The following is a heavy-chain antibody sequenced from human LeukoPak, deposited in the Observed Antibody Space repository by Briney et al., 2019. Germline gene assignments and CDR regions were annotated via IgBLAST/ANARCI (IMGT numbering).Heavy chain of an antibody. Sequence: PGGSLRLSCAASGFTFSSYGMHWVRQAPGKGLEGVAVIWYDGSNKYYADSVKGRFTISRDNSKNTLYLQMNSQRAEDTAVYYCAKGWGYYYYMDVWGKGATVTVSS. J-gene: IGHJ6*03. CDR3: AKGWGYYYYMDV. CDR1: GFTFSSYG. V-gene: IGHV3-33*06. D-gene: IGHD3-16*01. CDR2: IWYDGSNK.